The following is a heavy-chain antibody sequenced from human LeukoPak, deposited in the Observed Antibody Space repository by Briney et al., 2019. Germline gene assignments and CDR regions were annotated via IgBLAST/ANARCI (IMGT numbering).Heavy chain of an antibody. CDR2: ISSSSSYI. CDR3: ARGPDNYYDTPSDC. CDR1: GFTFSDYY. V-gene: IGHV3-11*06. J-gene: IGHJ4*02. Sequence: PGGSLRLSCAASGFTFSDYYMSWIRQAPGKGLEWVSSISSSSSYIYYTDSVKGRFTISRDNAKNSLYLQMNSLRAEDTAVYYCARGPDNYYDTPSDCWGQGTLVTVSS. D-gene: IGHD3-22*01.